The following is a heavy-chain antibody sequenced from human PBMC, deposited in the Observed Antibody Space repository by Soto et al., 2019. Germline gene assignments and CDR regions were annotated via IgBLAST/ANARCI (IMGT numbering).Heavy chain of an antibody. J-gene: IGHJ5*02. CDR1: GGSISSYY. CDR2: IYYSGST. CDR3: ARADYDFWSGYYIRWFDP. D-gene: IGHD3-3*01. V-gene: IGHV4-59*01. Sequence: PSETLSLTCTVSGGSISSYYWSWIRQPPGKGLEWIGYIYYSGSTNYNPSLKSRVTISVDTSKNQFSLKLSSVTAADTAVYYCARADYDFWSGYYIRWFDPWGQGTLVTVSS.